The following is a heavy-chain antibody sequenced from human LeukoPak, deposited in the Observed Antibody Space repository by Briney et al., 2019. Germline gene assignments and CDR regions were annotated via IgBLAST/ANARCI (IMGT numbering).Heavy chain of an antibody. CDR2: IYSDGTT. J-gene: IGHJ3*02. CDR1: GLTVSTNY. D-gene: IGHD5-18*01. V-gene: IGHV3-66*01. Sequence: GGSLRLSCAVSGLTVSTNYMSWVRQAPGKGLEWVSIIYSDGTTYYADSVKGRFTISRDNSKNTLYLQMNSLRAEDTAVYYCARDPDTAMVTGAFDIWGQGTMVTVSS. CDR3: ARDPDTAMVTGAFDI.